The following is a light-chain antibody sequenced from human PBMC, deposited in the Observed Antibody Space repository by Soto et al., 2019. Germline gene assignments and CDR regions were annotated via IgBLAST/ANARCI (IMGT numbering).Light chain of an antibody. CDR2: GAS. Sequence: EIVMTQSPSTMSVSPGERATLSCRAIQSVSSSYLAWYQQKPGQAPRLLIYGASTRATGTPARFSGSGSGTEFTLTISSLQSEDFAVYFCQQYKNWPPITFGQGTRLEIK. J-gene: IGKJ5*01. CDR1: QSVSSSY. V-gene: IGKV3-15*01. CDR3: QQYKNWPPIT.